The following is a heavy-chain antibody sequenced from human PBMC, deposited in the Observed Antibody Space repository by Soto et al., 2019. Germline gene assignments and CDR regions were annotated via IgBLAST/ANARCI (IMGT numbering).Heavy chain of an antibody. D-gene: IGHD1-26*01. J-gene: IGHJ4*02. CDR2: IIPIFGTA. V-gene: IGHV1-69*13. Sequence: SVKVSCKASGGTFSSYAIRWVRQAPGQGLEWMGGIIPIFGTANYAQKFQGRVTITADESTSTAYMELSSLRSEDTAVYYCATALGEASGSYFSDYWGQGTLVTVSS. CDR1: GGTFSSYA. CDR3: ATALGEASGSYFSDY.